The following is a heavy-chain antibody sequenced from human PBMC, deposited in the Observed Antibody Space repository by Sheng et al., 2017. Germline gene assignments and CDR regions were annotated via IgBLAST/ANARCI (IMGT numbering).Heavy chain of an antibody. J-gene: IGHJ4*02. D-gene: IGHD3-10*01. Sequence: QVQLVQSGAEVKKPGASVKVSCKASGYTFTSYDINWVRQATGQGLEWMGWMNPNSGNTGYAQKFQGRVTITRNTSISTACMELSSLRSEDTAVYYCARGAYYGSGSSPGGISNDYWGQGTLVTVSS. V-gene: IGHV1-8*03. CDR2: MNPNSGNT. CDR3: ARGAYYGSGSSPGGISNDY. CDR1: GYTFTSYD.